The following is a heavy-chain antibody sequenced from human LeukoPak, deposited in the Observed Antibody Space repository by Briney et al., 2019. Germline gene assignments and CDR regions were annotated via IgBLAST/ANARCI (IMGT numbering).Heavy chain of an antibody. J-gene: IGHJ4*02. V-gene: IGHV3-66*02. Sequence: PGGSLRLSCAASGFTVTTIYMSWARHAPGKGLEWVAVLYSGGQTYYAGSLRGRSTISRDPSKNTFYLQMSSLRGEETAEYYCGRGRCDTCGYGLWGEGTLVSVS. CDR3: GRGRCDTCGYGL. CDR2: LYSGGQT. D-gene: IGHD5-12*01. CDR1: GFTVTTIY.